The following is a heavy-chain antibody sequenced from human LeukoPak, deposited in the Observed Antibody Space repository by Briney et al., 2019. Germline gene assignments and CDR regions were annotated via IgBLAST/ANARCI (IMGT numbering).Heavy chain of an antibody. CDR3: ARNNYYDSSGYPHDY. V-gene: IGHV3-48*01. CDR1: GFTFSSYS. J-gene: IGHJ4*02. Sequence: GGSLRLSCAASGFTFSSYSMNWVRQAPGKGLERVSYISSSSSTIYYADSVKGRFTISRDNAKNSLYLQMNSLRAEDTAVYYCARNNYYDSSGYPHDYWGQGTLVTVSS. D-gene: IGHD3-22*01. CDR2: ISSSSSTI.